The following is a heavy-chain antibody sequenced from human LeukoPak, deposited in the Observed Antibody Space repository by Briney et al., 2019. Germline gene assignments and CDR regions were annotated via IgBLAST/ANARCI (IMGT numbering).Heavy chain of an antibody. V-gene: IGHV3-30*18. Sequence: PGGSLRLSCAASGFTFSSYGMHWVRQAPGKGLEWVAVISYDGSNKYYADSVKGRFTISRDNSKNTLYLQMNSLRAEDTAVHYCAKVKALGLRYFDWPSGDDYWGQGTLVTVSS. D-gene: IGHD3-9*01. CDR1: GFTFSSYG. J-gene: IGHJ4*02. CDR3: AKVKALGLRYFDWPSGDDY. CDR2: ISYDGSNK.